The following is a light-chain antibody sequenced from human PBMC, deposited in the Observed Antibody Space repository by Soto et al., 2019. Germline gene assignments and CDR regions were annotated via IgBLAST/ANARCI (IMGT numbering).Light chain of an antibody. CDR2: DTS. J-gene: IGKJ1*01. V-gene: IGKV3-11*01. CDR3: QQYNNWPPWT. Sequence: IVLTQSPATLSLSPGERATLSCRASQSVSSYLAWYQQKPGQAPRLLIYDTSNRATGIPARFSGSGSGTDLTLTISSLETEDFAVYYCQQYNNWPPWTFGQGTKVDIK. CDR1: QSVSSY.